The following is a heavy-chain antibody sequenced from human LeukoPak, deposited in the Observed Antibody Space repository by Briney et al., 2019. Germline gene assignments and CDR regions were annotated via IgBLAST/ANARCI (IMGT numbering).Heavy chain of an antibody. CDR3: ARDYYGSGSYYTAGEIDY. V-gene: IGHV1-46*01. CDR2: INPSGGST. J-gene: IGHJ4*02. D-gene: IGHD3-10*01. CDR1: GYTFTSYY. Sequence: GASVKVSCKASGYTFTSYYMHWVRQAPGQGLEWMGIINPSGGSTSYAQKFQGRVTMTRDTSISTAYMELSRLRSDDTAVYYCARDYYGSGSYYTAGEIDYWGQGTLVTVSS.